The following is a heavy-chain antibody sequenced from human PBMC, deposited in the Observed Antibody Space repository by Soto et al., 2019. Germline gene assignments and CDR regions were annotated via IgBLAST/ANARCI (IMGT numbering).Heavy chain of an antibody. D-gene: IGHD2-15*01. CDR3: ARGGVYCSGGSCPHNWCDP. CDR2: ISAYNGNT. J-gene: IGHJ5*02. CDR1: GYTFMSYG. V-gene: IGHV1-18*01. Sequence: QVQLVQSGAEVKKPGASVKVSCKASGYTFMSYGISWVRQAPGQGLEWMGWISAYNGNTHYAQKLQGRVTLTTDTXXGXAXRELRSLRSDDTAVYYCARGGVYCSGGSCPHNWCDPWGQGTLVTVSS.